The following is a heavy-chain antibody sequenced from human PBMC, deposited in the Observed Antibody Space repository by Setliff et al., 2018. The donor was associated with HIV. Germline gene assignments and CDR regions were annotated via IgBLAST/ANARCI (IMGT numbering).Heavy chain of an antibody. V-gene: IGHV1-46*03. J-gene: IGHJ4*02. CDR3: VRGLGSEFDY. Sequence: ASVKVSCKASGYTFTSYYMHWVRQAPGQGLEWLGIINPSGGTTNYAQKFQGRVTMTRDTSTSTLYMELSSLRSEDTAVYYCVRGLGSEFDYWGQGTLVTVSS. CDR1: GYTFTSYY. D-gene: IGHD2-15*01. CDR2: INPSGGTT.